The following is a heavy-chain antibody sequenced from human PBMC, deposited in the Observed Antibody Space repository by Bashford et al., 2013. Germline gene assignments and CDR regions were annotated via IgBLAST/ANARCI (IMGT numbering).Heavy chain of an antibody. D-gene: IGHD3-22*01. Sequence: SETLSLTCTVSGGSISSYYWSWIRQPPGKGLEWIGYIYYSGSTNYNPSLKSRVTISVDTSKNQFSLKLSSVTAADTAVYYCARLDYYDSSGYFDYVGPGNPGHRLL. CDR1: GGSISSYY. V-gene: IGHV4-59*08. CDR2: IYYSGST. J-gene: IGHJ4*02. CDR3: ARLDYYDSSGYFDY.